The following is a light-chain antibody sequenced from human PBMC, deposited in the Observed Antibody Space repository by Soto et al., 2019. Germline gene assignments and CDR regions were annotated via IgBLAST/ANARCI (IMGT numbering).Light chain of an antibody. CDR1: QSISSY. CDR3: QQSYSTPPTFT. Sequence: DIQMTQSPSSLSASVGDRVTITCRASQSISSYLNWYQQKPGKAPKLLIYAASSLQSGVPSRFSGSGSRTDFTLTSSSLQPEDFATYYCQQSYSTPPTFTFGQGKRLEI. V-gene: IGKV1-39*01. J-gene: IGKJ5*01. CDR2: AAS.